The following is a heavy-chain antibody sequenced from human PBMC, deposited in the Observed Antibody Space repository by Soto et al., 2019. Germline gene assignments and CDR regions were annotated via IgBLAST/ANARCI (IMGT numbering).Heavy chain of an antibody. D-gene: IGHD3-16*01. CDR3: AKGGYYSLFDI. CDR1: GFTFSSYA. J-gene: IGHJ3*02. Sequence: LRLSCAASGFTFSSYAMSWVRQAPGKGLEWVSAISGSGGRTYYADSVKGRFTISRDNSNNTLSLQMHILRVEDTAVYFCAKGGYYSLFDIWGQGTVVTVSS. CDR2: ISGSGGRT. V-gene: IGHV3-23*01.